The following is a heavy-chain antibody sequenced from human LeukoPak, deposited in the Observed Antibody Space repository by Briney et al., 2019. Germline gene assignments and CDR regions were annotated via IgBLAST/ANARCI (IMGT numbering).Heavy chain of an antibody. CDR2: INGHGSEI. D-gene: IGHD5-12*01. CDR3: ARVGLPNAFDI. J-gene: IGHJ3*02. CDR1: GFTFSMSW. Sequence: GGSLRLSCAASGFTFSMSWMTWVRQAPGKGLEWVASINGHGSEIHYVDSVKGRFTISRDNANDSLYLQMNSLRADDTAVYYCARVGLPNAFDIWGQGTMVTVSS. V-gene: IGHV3-7*01.